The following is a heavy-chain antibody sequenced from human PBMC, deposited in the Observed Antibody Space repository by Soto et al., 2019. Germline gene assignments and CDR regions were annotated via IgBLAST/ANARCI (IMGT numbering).Heavy chain of an antibody. CDR2: ISSSGSTI. Sequence: GGSLRLSCAAPGFTFSDYYMSWIRQAPGKGLEWVSYISSSGSTIYYADSVKGRFTISRDNAKNSLYLQMNSLRAEDTAVYYCARVVEYYDFWSGSHNWFDPWGQGTLVTVSS. D-gene: IGHD3-3*01. CDR1: GFTFSDYY. CDR3: ARVVEYYDFWSGSHNWFDP. J-gene: IGHJ5*02. V-gene: IGHV3-11*01.